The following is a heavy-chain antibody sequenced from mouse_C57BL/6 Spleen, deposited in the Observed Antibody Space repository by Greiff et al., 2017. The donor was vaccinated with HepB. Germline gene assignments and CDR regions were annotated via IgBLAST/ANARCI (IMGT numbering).Heavy chain of an antibody. J-gene: IGHJ1*03. CDR3: ARRGYDYDGLWYFDV. Sequence: EVQRVESGGGLVKPGGSLKLSCAASGFTFSDYGMHWVRQAPEKGLDWVAYISSGSSTIYYADTGKGRFTIARDNAKNTLFRQMTRLMSEDTAMYYCARRGYDYDGLWYFDVWGTGTTVTVSS. V-gene: IGHV5-17*01. CDR1: GFTFSDYG. CDR2: ISSGSSTI. D-gene: IGHD2-4*01.